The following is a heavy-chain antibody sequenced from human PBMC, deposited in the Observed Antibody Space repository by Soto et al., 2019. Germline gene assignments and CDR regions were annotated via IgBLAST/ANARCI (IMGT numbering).Heavy chain of an antibody. CDR2: ISWDSSTI. Sequence: EVQLVESGGGLVHPGRSLRLSCAASGFTFDNCGMHWVRQAPGKGLEWVAGISWDSSTIGYADSVKGRFIIPRDDAKISLYLQMDSLRGEDTALYYCVQGRYPTMATPLDHWGQGTQVIVSS. CDR3: VQGRYPTMATPLDH. J-gene: IGHJ4*02. V-gene: IGHV3-9*01. CDR1: GFTFDNCG. D-gene: IGHD2-15*01.